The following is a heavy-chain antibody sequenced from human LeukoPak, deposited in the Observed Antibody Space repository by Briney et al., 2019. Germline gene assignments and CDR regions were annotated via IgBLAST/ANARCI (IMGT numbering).Heavy chain of an antibody. CDR3: ARWSSSWYRFFDY. Sequence: PSETLSLTCTVSGGSISSSSYYWGWIRQPPGKGLEWIGSIYYSGSTNYNPSLKSRVTISVDTSKNQFSLKLSSVTAADTAVYYCARWSSSWYRFFDYWGQGTLATVSS. CDR1: GGSISSSSYY. J-gene: IGHJ4*02. D-gene: IGHD6-13*01. V-gene: IGHV4-39*07. CDR2: IYYSGST.